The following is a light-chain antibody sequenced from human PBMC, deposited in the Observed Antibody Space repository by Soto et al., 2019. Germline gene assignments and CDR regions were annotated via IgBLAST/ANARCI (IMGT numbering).Light chain of an antibody. J-gene: IGKJ4*01. Sequence: ILMTQSPSSLSAFVGDRVTITCRASQAISNFLAWYQQKPGKVPKLLIYAASTLQSGVPSRFSGSGSGTDFTLTISSLQPEDVATYYCQKCKVAPFTFGGGTKVEIK. CDR3: QKCKVAPFT. CDR1: QAISNF. CDR2: AAS. V-gene: IGKV1-27*01.